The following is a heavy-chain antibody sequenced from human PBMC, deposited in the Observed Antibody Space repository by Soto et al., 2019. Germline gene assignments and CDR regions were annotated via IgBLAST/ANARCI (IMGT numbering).Heavy chain of an antibody. CDR3: AYLVAGPLSFAY. CDR2: TYWDDDR. J-gene: IGHJ1*01. Sequence: QITLKESGPTLVKPTQTLALNCTSPAFSFNTRGVGVAWIRQPPGKALEWLAVTYWDDDRRYRPSLTDRLTITKDISTTQVVLTMTNMDPVDTGTYYCAYLVAGPLSFAYWGQGALVTVSS. V-gene: IGHV2-5*02. D-gene: IGHD6-19*01. CDR1: AFSFNTRGVG.